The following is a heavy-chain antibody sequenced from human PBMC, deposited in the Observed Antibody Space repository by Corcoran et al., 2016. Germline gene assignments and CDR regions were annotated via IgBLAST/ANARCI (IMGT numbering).Heavy chain of an antibody. Sequence: QVQLVQSGAEVKKPGASVKVSCKASGYTFTSYYMHWVRQAPGQGLEWMGIINPSGGSTSYAQKFQGRVTMTRDTSTSTVYMELSSLRSEDTAVYYWARDLESRFLEWLPGSYYYYYCMDVWGQGTTVTVSS. CDR1: GYTFTSYY. CDR2: INPSGGST. CDR3: ARDLESRFLEWLPGSYYYYYCMDV. J-gene: IGHJ6*02. D-gene: IGHD3-3*01. V-gene: IGHV1-46*01.